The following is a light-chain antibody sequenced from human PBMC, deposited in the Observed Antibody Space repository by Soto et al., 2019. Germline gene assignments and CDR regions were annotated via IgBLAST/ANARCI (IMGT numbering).Light chain of an antibody. J-gene: IGKJ1*01. CDR3: QQENNWPPDRT. Sequence: EIVMTQSPATLSVSPGERATLSCRASQSVSSNLAWYHQKPGQAPRLLIYGASTRATGIPARFSGSGSGTEFTPTISGLQSEDFAIYFCQQENNWPPDRTFGQGTKVEIK. CDR2: GAS. V-gene: IGKV3-15*01. CDR1: QSVSSN.